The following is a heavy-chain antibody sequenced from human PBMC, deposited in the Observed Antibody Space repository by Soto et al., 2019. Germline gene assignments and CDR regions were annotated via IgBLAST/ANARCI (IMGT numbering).Heavy chain of an antibody. CDR3: ARLGYCSGGSCYSGSYYGMDA. V-gene: IGHV5-51*01. J-gene: IGHJ6*02. D-gene: IGHD2-15*01. CDR1: GYTFSAYW. Sequence: GESLKISCKGSGYTFSAYWIGRVRQMPGKGLEWMGTIHPGDSDTTYSPSFQGQVTISADKSISTAYLQWSSLKASDTAMYYCARLGYCSGGSCYSGSYYGMDAWGQGTTVTVSS. CDR2: IHPGDSDT.